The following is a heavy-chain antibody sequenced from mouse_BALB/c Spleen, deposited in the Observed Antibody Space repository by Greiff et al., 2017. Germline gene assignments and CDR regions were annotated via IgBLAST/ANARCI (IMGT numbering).Heavy chain of an antibody. V-gene: IGHV1-7*01. CDR2: INPSTGYT. Sequence: QVQLQQSGAELAKPGASVKMSCKASGYTFTSYWMHWVKQRPGQGLEWIGYINPSTGYTEYNQKFKDKATLTADKSSSTAYMQLSSLTSEDSAVYYCARELYYGSFAYWGQGTLVTVSA. CDR1: GYTFTSYW. CDR3: ARELYYGSFAY. D-gene: IGHD2-2*01. J-gene: IGHJ3*01.